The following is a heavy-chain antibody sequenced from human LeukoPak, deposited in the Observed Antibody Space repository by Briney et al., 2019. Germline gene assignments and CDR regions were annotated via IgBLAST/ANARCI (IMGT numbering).Heavy chain of an antibody. D-gene: IGHD4-17*01. CDR2: LYSTGTT. CDR1: GDFISSSFF. CDR3: ATQWSVTNTRRFAI. Sequence: SETLSLTCTVSGDFISSSFFWVWLRRTPGNGLQWIGSLYSTGTTYSNPSLAGRVTMSIDSSKNQLSLKLRSVTAADTAVYYCATQWSVTNTRRFAIWGQGSRVTVSS. J-gene: IGHJ3*02. V-gene: IGHV4-38-2*02.